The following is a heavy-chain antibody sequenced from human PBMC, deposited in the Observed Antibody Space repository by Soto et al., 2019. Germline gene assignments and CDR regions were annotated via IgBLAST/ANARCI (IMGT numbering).Heavy chain of an antibody. V-gene: IGHV1-3*01. D-gene: IGHD3-3*01. CDR2: INAGNGNT. CDR1: GYTFTSYA. CDR3: ARTHGVTIFGLVTPGGADY. Sequence: QVQLVQSGAEVKKPGASVKVSCKASGYTFTSYAMHWVRQAPGQRLEWMGWINAGNGNTKYSQKFQGRVTITRDTAASTAYMELSSLRYEETAVYYCARTHGVTIFGLVTPGGADYWGQGTLVTVSS. J-gene: IGHJ4*02.